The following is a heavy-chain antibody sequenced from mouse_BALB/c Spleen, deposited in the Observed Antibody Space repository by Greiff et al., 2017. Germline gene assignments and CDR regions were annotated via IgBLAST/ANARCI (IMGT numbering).Heavy chain of an antibody. CDR2: ISDGGSYT. J-gene: IGHJ3*01. D-gene: IGHD2-1*01. CDR3: ARAVRGGEGNYWFAY. V-gene: IGHV5-4*02. CDR1: GFTFSDYY. Sequence: EVKLMESGGGLVKTGGSLKLSCAASGFTFSDYYMYWVRQTPEKRLEWVATISDGGSYTYYPDSVKGRFTISRDNAKNNLYLQMSSLKSEDTAMYYCARAVRGGEGNYWFAYWGQGTLVTVSA.